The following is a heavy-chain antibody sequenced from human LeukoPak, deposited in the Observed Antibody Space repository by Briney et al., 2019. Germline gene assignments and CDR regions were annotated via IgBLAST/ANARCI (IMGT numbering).Heavy chain of an antibody. J-gene: IGHJ4*02. Sequence: PSVKLSCKASGGTFSSYAISWVRQAPGQGLEWMGRIVPIFGTANYAQTFQGRVTITTDESTSTAYIELSSLRSEDTAVYYCARGGYCSSTSCYFPPSFDYWGQGTLVTVSS. CDR3: ARGGYCSSTSCYFPPSFDY. CDR1: GGTFSSYA. D-gene: IGHD2-2*01. V-gene: IGHV1-69*05. CDR2: IVPIFGTA.